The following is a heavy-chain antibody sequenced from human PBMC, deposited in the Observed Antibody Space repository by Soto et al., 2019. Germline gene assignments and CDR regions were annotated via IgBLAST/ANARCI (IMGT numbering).Heavy chain of an antibody. CDR3: VLPSGGCGSDVCYAALFDY. V-gene: IGHV3-23*01. CDR2: ISGSGGST. J-gene: IGHJ4*02. Sequence: EVQLLESGEGLVQPGGSLRLSGAAPGFAFSSLAMGWVRQAPGMGPGGVSGISGSGGSTYYADSVKGRFTISRDNSKDTLYLQVNSLRAEDTAVYYCVLPSGGCGSDVCYAALFDYWGQGALVTVSS. CDR1: GFAFSSLA. D-gene: IGHD2-21*02.